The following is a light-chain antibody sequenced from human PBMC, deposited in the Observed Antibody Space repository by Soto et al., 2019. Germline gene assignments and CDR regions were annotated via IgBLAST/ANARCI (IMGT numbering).Light chain of an antibody. V-gene: IGKV3-20*01. CDR1: QMVSSTY. CDR2: GAS. CDR3: QQYDVTPPNT. J-gene: IGKJ4*01. Sequence: EIVLTQSPGTLSLSPGERATLSCRASQMVSSTYLAWFQQKAGQAPRLLIYGASTRATGIPDRFSGSGSGTDFTLTISGLEPDDFALYYCQQYDVTPPNTFGGGTKVEV.